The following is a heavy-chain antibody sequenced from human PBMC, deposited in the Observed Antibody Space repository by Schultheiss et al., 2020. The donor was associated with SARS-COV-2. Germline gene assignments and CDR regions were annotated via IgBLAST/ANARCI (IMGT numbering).Heavy chain of an antibody. CDR3: ARDPDYDSGGSNFFDY. Sequence: SVKVSCKASGGTFSNYAISWVRQAPGQGLEWMGGISPIFGTAKYAQKFQGRVTITADESTTTPYMELCSLRFEDTAMYYCARDPDYDSGGSNFFDYWGQGSLVTVSS. V-gene: IGHV1-69*13. J-gene: IGHJ4*02. D-gene: IGHD3-22*01. CDR2: ISPIFGTA. CDR1: GGTFSNYA.